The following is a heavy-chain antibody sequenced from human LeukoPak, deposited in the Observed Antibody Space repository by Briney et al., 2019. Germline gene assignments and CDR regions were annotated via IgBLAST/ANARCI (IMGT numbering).Heavy chain of an antibody. V-gene: IGHV3-30*02. J-gene: IGHJ5*02. CDR1: GFTFSSYS. D-gene: IGHD3-10*01. CDR3: AKDPYYYGSGSYFNWFDP. CDR2: IRYDGSNK. Sequence: GGSLRLSCAASGFTFSSYSMNWVRQAPGKGLEWVALIRYDGSNKYYADSVKGRFTISRDNSKNTLYLQMNSLRAEDTAVYYCAKDPYYYGSGSYFNWFDPWGQGTLVTVSS.